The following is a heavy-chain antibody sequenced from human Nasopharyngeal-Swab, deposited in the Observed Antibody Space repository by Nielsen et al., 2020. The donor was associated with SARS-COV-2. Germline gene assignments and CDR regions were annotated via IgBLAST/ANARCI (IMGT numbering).Heavy chain of an antibody. V-gene: IGHV3-21*01. CDR1: GFTFNNYN. Sequence: GGSLRLSCAASGFTFNNYNFNWVRQAPGKGLEWVSSISSSSSYIYYADSVKGRFTISRDNAKNSLYLQMNSLGAEDTAAYYCARDGLDYDFWSAYFMDVWGQGTTVTVSS. CDR3: ARDGLDYDFWSAYFMDV. D-gene: IGHD3-3*01. CDR2: ISSSSSYI. J-gene: IGHJ6*02.